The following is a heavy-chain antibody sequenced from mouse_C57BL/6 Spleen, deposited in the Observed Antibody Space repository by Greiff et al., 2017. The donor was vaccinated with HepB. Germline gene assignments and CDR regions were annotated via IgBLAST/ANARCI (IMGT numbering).Heavy chain of an antibody. J-gene: IGHJ2*01. CDR2: ISSGGSYT. CDR1: GFTFSSYG. Sequence: EVKLVESGGDLVKPGGSLKLSCAASGFTFSSYGMSWVRQTPDKRLEWVATISSGGSYTYYPDSVKGRFTISRDNAKNTLYLQMSSLKSEDTAMYYCAGLDGELGYWGQGTTLTVSS. D-gene: IGHD2-3*01. V-gene: IGHV5-6*01. CDR3: AGLDGELGY.